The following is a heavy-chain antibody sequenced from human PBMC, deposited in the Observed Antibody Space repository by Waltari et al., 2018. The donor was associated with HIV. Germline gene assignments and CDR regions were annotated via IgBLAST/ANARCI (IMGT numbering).Heavy chain of an antibody. CDR3: TRDPTYGGYDTYGMDV. Sequence: EVQLVESGGGLVQPGRSLRLSCTASGFTFGVYAMSWVRPAPGKGLEWVGFIRSKAYGGTTEYAASVKGRFTISRDDSKSIAYLQMNSLKTEDTAVYYCTRDPTYGGYDTYGMDVWGQGTTVTVSS. CDR2: IRSKAYGGTT. V-gene: IGHV3-49*04. D-gene: IGHD5-12*01. J-gene: IGHJ6*02. CDR1: GFTFGVYA.